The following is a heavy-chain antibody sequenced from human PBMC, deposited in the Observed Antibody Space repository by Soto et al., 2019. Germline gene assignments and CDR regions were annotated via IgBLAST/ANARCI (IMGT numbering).Heavy chain of an antibody. CDR2: IWYDGSNK. CDR1: GFTFSSYG. V-gene: IGHV3-33*01. D-gene: IGHD6-13*01. CDR3: ARDEGYSSSWYPYYYYGMDV. Sequence: GGSLRLSCAASGFTFSSYGMHWVRQAPGKGLEWVAVIWYDGSNKYYADSVKGRFTISRDNSKNTLYLQMNSLRAEDTAVYYCARDEGYSSSWYPYYYYGMDVWGQGTTVTVSS. J-gene: IGHJ6*02.